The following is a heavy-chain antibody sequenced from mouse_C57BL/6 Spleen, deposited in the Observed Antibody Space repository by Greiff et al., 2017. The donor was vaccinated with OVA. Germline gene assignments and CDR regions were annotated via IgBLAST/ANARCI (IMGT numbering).Heavy chain of an antibody. CDR2: IYPRSGNT. CDR3: ARGGYYGSSYPDY. V-gene: IGHV1-81*01. D-gene: IGHD1-1*01. Sequence: QVQLKESGAELARPGASVKLSCKASGYTFTSYGISWVKQRTGQGLEWIGEIYPRSGNTYYNEKFKGKATLTADKSSSTAYMELRSLTSEDSAVYFCARGGYYGSSYPDYWGQGTTLTVSS. CDR1: GYTFTSYG. J-gene: IGHJ2*01.